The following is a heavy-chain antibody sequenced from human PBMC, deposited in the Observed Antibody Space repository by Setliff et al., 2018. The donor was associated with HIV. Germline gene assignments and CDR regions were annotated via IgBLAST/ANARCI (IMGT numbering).Heavy chain of an antibody. Sequence: ASVKVSCKASGYTFTFYAIHWVRQAPGQRLEWMGWINAGNGNTRYSQKFQGRVTVARDTSASTAYVELSSLRSEDTAVYYCARDQNYGSGSYYTNNAFDIWGQGTMVT. CDR3: ARDQNYGSGSYYTNNAFDI. J-gene: IGHJ3*02. V-gene: IGHV1-3*01. CDR2: INAGNGNT. CDR1: GYTFTFYA. D-gene: IGHD3-10*01.